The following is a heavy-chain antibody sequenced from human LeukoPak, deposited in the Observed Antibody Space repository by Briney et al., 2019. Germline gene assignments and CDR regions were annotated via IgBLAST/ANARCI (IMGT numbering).Heavy chain of an antibody. CDR3: ASSHCSSTSCPGEMGY. CDR1: GGSISSYY. D-gene: IGHD2-2*01. J-gene: IGHJ4*02. V-gene: IGHV4-59*08. CDR2: IYYSGST. Sequence: SETLSLTCTVSGGSISSYYWSWIRQPPGKGLEWIGYIYYSGSTNYNPSLKSRVTISVDTSKNQFSLKLSSVTAADTAVYYCASSHCSSTSCPGEMGYWGQGTLVTVSS.